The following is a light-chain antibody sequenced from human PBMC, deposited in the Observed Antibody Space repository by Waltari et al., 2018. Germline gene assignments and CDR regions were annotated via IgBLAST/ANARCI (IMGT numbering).Light chain of an antibody. CDR2: DAS. V-gene: IGKV3-11*01. CDR3: QQRGNLPET. J-gene: IGKJ2*01. CDR1: RNVNSF. Sequence: EIVLTQSPGTLSLSPGDRATLSCRASRNVNSFLAWYQQKRGQAPRLLIYDASKRATGIPDRISGSGSGTDFTLTISSLEPEDFAIYYCQQRGNLPETFGRGTRVEMK.